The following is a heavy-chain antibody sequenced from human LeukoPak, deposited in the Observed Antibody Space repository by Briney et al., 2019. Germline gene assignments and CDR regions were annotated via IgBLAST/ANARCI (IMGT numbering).Heavy chain of an antibody. D-gene: IGHD3-22*01. J-gene: IGHJ4*02. V-gene: IGHV4-59*12. CDR2: IYYSGST. Sequence: SETLSLTCTVSGGSISSYYWSWIRQPPGKGLEWIGYIYYSGSTNFNPSLKSRVTMSVDTSKNQFSLKLSSVTAADTAVYYCARGRYYYDSSGYHFDYWGQGTLVTVSS. CDR3: ARGRYYYDSSGYHFDY. CDR1: GGSISSYY.